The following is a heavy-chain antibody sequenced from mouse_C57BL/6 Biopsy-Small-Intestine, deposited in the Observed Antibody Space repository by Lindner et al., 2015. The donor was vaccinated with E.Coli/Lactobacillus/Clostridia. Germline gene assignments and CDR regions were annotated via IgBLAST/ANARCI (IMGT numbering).Heavy chain of an antibody. D-gene: IGHD1-1*01. CDR1: GFSLTSNG. CDR3: ASHRPDMSHYVGVMDY. Sequence: VQLQESGPGLVAPSQSLSITCTVSGFSLTSNGVDWVRQSPGKGLEWLGVIWGVGSTNYNSALESRLSISKDNSKRQIFLKINSLQTDDSAMYYCASHRPDMSHYVGVMDYWGQGTSVTVSS. J-gene: IGHJ4*01. V-gene: IGHV2-6*01. CDR2: IWGVGST.